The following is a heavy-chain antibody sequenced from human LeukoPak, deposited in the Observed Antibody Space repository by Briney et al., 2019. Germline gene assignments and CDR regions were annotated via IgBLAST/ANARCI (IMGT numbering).Heavy chain of an antibody. CDR2: IIPIFGTA. CDR3: ARGGGYCSAGSCYSWFDP. Sequence: ASVKVSCKASGGTFSSYAISWVRQAPGQGLEWMGGIIPIFGTANYAQKFQGRVTITADKSTSTAYMELSSLRSEDTAVYYCARGGGYCSAGSCYSWFDPWGQGTLVTVSS. V-gene: IGHV1-69*06. D-gene: IGHD2-15*01. CDR1: GGTFSSYA. J-gene: IGHJ5*02.